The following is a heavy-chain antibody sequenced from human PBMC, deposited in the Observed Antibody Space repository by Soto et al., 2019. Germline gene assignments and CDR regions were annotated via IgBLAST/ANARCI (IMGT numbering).Heavy chain of an antibody. CDR3: ARSQGSSTSLEIYYYYYYGMDV. Sequence: QVQLVQSGAEVKKPGSSVKVSCKASGGTFSSYAISWVRQAPGQGLERMGGIIPISGTANYAQKFQGRVTITADESTSTAYMELRSLRSEETAVYYCARSQGSSTSLEIYYYYYYGMDVWGQGTTVTVSS. V-gene: IGHV1-69*01. CDR1: GGTFSSYA. D-gene: IGHD2-2*01. CDR2: IIPISGTA. J-gene: IGHJ6*02.